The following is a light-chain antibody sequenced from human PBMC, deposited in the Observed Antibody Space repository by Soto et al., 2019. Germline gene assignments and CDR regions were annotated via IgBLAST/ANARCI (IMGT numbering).Light chain of an antibody. V-gene: IGKV3-11*01. CDR2: DAS. J-gene: IGKJ4*01. Sequence: EIVLTQSPATLSLSPGERATLSCRASQSVSYYLAWYQQKPGQAPRLLIYDASNRATGIPARFSGSGSGTDFSLTISSLEPEDFAVYYCQQYNSYPTFGGGTKVEIK. CDR1: QSVSYY. CDR3: QQYNSYPT.